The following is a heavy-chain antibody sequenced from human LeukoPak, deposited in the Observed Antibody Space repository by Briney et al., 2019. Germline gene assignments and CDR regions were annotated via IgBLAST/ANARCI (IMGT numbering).Heavy chain of an antibody. J-gene: IGHJ6*03. CDR1: GYTFTGYY. V-gene: IGHV1-2*02. Sequence: ASVKVSCKASGYTFTGYYMHWVRQAPGQGLEWMGWINPNSGGTNYAQKFQGRVTMTRDTSISTAYMELSRLRSDDTAVYYCARGEGNPTTIYYYYYYMDVWGKGTTVTVSS. CDR2: INPNSGGT. D-gene: IGHD5-24*01. CDR3: ARGEGNPTTIYYYYYYMDV.